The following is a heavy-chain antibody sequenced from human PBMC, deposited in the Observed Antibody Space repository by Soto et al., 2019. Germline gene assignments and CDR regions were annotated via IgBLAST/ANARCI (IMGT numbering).Heavy chain of an antibody. CDR3: ARGSYQLLYWDCYYGMDV. D-gene: IGHD2-2*02. CDR2: IIPIFGTA. CDR1: GYTFSSYA. J-gene: IGHJ6*02. V-gene: IGHV1-69*13. Sequence: ASVKVSCKASGYTFSSYAISWVRQAPGQGLEWMGGIIPIFGTANYAQKFQGRVTITADESTSTAYMELSSLRSEDTAVYYCARGSYQLLYWDCYYGMDVWGQGTTVTVSS.